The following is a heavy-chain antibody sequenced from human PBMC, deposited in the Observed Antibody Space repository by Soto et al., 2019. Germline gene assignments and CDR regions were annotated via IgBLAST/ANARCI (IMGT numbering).Heavy chain of an antibody. V-gene: IGHV3-33*01. D-gene: IGHD3-16*01. CDR1: GFTFSSYG. Sequence: GGSLRLSCAASGFTFSSYGMHWVRQAPGKGLEWVAVIWYDGSNKYYADSVKGRFTISRDNSKNTLYLQMNSLRAEDTAVYYCARDRQEGGAYYLDYWGQGTLVTVSS. CDR3: ARDRQEGGAYYLDY. CDR2: IWYDGSNK. J-gene: IGHJ4*02.